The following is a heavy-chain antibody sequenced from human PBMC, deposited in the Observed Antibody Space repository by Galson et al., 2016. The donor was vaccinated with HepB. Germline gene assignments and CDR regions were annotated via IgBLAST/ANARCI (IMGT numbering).Heavy chain of an antibody. V-gene: IGHV3-33*01. CDR2: IWYDGGEQ. D-gene: IGHD6-13*01. CDR1: KFTFSGYG. CDR3: ARDGSSRSSPNGFDI. J-gene: IGHJ3*02. Sequence: SLRLPCAASKFTFSGYGMHWVRQAPGKGLEWVALIWYDGGEQYYADSVKGRFTISRDNSKDTLYLQMNNLRADDTAVYYCARDGSSRSSPNGFDIWGQGTMVTVSS.